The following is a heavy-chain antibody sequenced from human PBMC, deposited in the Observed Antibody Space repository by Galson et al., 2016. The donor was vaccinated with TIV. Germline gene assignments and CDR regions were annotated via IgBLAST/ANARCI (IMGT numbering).Heavy chain of an antibody. CDR3: ARSLWPEDY. V-gene: IGHV3-7*03. J-gene: IGHJ4*02. Sequence: SLRLSCAASGFNFNGFYMSWVRHTPGKGLEWVANINQDGTKQFYGESMRGRFTITRDNVGNTVHLQMRSLRDDDTGIYYCARSLWPEDYWGQGIPVTVSS. CDR2: INQDGTKQ. CDR1: GFNFNGFY. D-gene: IGHD2/OR15-2a*01.